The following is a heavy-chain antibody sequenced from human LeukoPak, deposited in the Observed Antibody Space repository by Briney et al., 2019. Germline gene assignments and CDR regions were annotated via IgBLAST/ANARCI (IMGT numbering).Heavy chain of an antibody. Sequence: GGSLRLSCAASRFTFSSYWMHWVRQAPGKGLVWVSRINSDGSSTSYADSVKGRFTISRDNAKNTLYLQMNSLRAEDTAVYYCAKETRGSYSDYWGQGTLVTVS. J-gene: IGHJ4*02. D-gene: IGHD5-12*01. CDR3: AKETRGSYSDY. CDR1: RFTFSSYW. V-gene: IGHV3-74*01. CDR2: INSDGSST.